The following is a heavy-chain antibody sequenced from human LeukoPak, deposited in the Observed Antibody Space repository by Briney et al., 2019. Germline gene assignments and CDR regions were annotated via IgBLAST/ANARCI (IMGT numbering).Heavy chain of an antibody. Sequence: SETLSLTCAVYGGSFSGYYWSWIRHPPGKGLEWIGEINHSGITTYNPSLKRRVTISGDTSKNRFSLKLSSVTAADTAVYYCARGSSIAARVRYFMDVWGKGTTVTVSS. J-gene: IGHJ6*03. CDR2: INHSGIT. D-gene: IGHD6-6*01. V-gene: IGHV4-34*01. CDR1: GGSFSGYY. CDR3: ARGSSIAARVRYFMDV.